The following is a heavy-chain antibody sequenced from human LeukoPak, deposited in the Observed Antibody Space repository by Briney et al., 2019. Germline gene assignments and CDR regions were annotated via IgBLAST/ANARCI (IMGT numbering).Heavy chain of an antibody. V-gene: IGHV5-51*01. CDR3: ARDWFHAIDY. CDR2: IYPDDSET. J-gene: IGHJ4*02. CDR1: GYSFSSYW. Sequence: GESLKISCKASGYSFSSYWIGWVRQMPGKGLEWMGIIYPDDSETKYSPSVEGQVTISRDNAKNTLYLQMNSLRAEDTAVYYCARDWFHAIDYWGQGTLVTVSS. D-gene: IGHD2/OR15-2a*01.